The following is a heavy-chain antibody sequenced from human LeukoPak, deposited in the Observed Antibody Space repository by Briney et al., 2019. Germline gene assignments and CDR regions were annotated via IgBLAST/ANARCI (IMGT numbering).Heavy chain of an antibody. Sequence: GASVKVSCKASGGTFSSYAISWVRQAPGQGLEWMGGIIPIFGTANYAQKFQGRVTITADESTSTAYMELSSLRSEDTAVYYCARNYYYDRSGYYYNYWGQGTLVTVSS. V-gene: IGHV1-69*13. CDR3: ARNYYYDRSGYYYNY. J-gene: IGHJ4*02. D-gene: IGHD3-22*01. CDR1: GGTFSSYA. CDR2: IIPIFGTA.